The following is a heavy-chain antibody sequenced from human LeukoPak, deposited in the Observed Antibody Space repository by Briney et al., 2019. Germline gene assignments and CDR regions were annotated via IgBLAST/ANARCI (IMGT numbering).Heavy chain of an antibody. J-gene: IGHJ4*02. CDR1: GFTFSSYA. CDR3: ARALLWFGNIDY. V-gene: IGHV3-30-3*01. CDR2: ISYDGSNK. D-gene: IGHD3-10*01. Sequence: PGGSLRLSCAASGFTFSSYAMHWVRQAPGKGLEWVAVISYDGSNKYYADSVKGRFTISRDNSKNTLYLQMNSLRAEDTAVYYCARALLWFGNIDYWGQGTLVTVSS.